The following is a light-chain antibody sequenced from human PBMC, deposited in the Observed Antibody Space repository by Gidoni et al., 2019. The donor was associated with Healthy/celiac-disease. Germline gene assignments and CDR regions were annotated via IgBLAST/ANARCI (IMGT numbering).Light chain of an antibody. V-gene: IGKV3-20*01. CDR3: QQYGSSPWT. Sequence: EIVLTQSPGTLSLSPGERATLSCRASQSVSSSYLAWYQQQPGQAPRLLIYGASSRATGIPDRCSGSGCGTDFPLTISRLEAEDVAVYYCQQYGSSPWTFGQGTKVEIK. J-gene: IGKJ1*01. CDR2: GAS. CDR1: QSVSSSY.